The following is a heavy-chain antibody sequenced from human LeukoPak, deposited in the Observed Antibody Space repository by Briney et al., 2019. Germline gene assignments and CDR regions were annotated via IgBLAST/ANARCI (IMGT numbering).Heavy chain of an antibody. CDR3: AKDISDGSGSSYYFDY. Sequence: GGSLRLSCAASGFTFSSYWMHWVCQAPGKGLVWVSRINTDGSSTSYADSVKGRFTISRDNAKNTLYLQMNSLRAEDTAVYYCAKDISDGSGSSYYFDYWGQGTLVTVSS. J-gene: IGHJ4*02. V-gene: IGHV3-74*01. CDR2: INTDGSST. CDR1: GFTFSSYW. D-gene: IGHD3-10*01.